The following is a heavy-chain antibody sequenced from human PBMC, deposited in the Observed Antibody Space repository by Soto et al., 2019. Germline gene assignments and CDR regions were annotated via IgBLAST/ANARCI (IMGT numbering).Heavy chain of an antibody. Sequence: PSETLSLTCSVSGGSIIRSSYYWGWIRQPPGKGLEWIGSIYISGSTNYNPSLKSRVTMTRDTSISTAYMELSRLRSDDTAVYYCARSTVDTAMVTNNWFDPWGQGTLVTVSS. J-gene: IGHJ5*02. CDR3: ARSTVDTAMVTNNWFDP. V-gene: IGHV4-39*01. D-gene: IGHD5-18*01. CDR2: IYISGST. CDR1: GGSIIRSSYY.